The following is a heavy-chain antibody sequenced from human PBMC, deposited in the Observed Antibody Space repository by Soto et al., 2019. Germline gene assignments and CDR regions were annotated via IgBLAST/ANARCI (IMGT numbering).Heavy chain of an antibody. V-gene: IGHV3-30*03. D-gene: IGHD6-13*01. CDR1: GFTFSSYG. CDR3: ARCPRAAAFDY. CDR2: ISYDGSNK. Sequence: PGGSLRLSCAASGFTFSSYGMHWVRQAPGKGLEWVAVISYDGSNKYYADSVKGRFTISRDNSKNTLYLQMNSLRAEDTAVYYCARCPRAAAFDYWGQGTLVTVSS. J-gene: IGHJ4*02.